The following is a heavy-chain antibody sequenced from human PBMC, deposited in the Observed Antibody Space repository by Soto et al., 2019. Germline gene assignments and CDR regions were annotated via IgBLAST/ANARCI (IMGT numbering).Heavy chain of an antibody. V-gene: IGHV1-18*01. J-gene: IGHJ6*02. CDR1: GCTFTSYG. Sequence: SVKVAHTASGCTFTSYGIFWVRQSPGQGLEWMGWISAYNGNTNYAQKLQGRVTMTTDTSTSTAYMELRSLRSDDTAVYYCARGYCISTSRYTRKNYYYGMDVWGQGTTVTVPS. CDR2: ISAYNGNT. CDR3: ARGYCISTSRYTRKNYYYGMDV. D-gene: IGHD2-2*02.